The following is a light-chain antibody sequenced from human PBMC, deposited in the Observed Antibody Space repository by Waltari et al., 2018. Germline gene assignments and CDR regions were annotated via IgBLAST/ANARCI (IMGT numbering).Light chain of an antibody. J-gene: IGKJ2*03. CDR1: QDISNY. CDR3: LQYNSLPYS. Sequence: DIQMTQSPSSLSASVGDRVTITCRASQDISNYVSWYQQKPGKKPKRLIYAASSFESGVPSKFSGSGSGTEFTLTISSLQPEDFATYYCLQYNSLPYSFGQGTKVEIK. CDR2: AAS. V-gene: IGKV1-17*01.